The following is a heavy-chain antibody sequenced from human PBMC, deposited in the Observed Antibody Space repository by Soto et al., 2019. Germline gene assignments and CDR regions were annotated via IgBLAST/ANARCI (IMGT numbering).Heavy chain of an antibody. CDR2: ISYDGSNK. Sequence: GGSLRLSCAASGFTFSSYGMHWVRQAPGKGLEWVAVISYDGSNKYYADSVKGQFTISRDNSKNTLYLQMNSLRAEDTAVYYCAKDHGYYDFWSGYYRVSGMGVWGQGTTVTVSS. CDR1: GFTFSSYG. J-gene: IGHJ6*02. D-gene: IGHD3-3*01. V-gene: IGHV3-30*18. CDR3: AKDHGYYDFWSGYYRVSGMGV.